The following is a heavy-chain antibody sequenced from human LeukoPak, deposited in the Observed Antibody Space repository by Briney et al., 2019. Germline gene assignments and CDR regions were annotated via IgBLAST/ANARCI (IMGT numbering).Heavy chain of an antibody. D-gene: IGHD5-12*01. J-gene: IGHJ4*02. V-gene: IGHV4-30-4*01. CDR3: ARKVYNGYAPFDY. CDR1: GGSISSGDYY. Sequence: PSETLSLTCTVSGGSISSGDYYWSWIRQLPGKGLELIGYIYYSGSTYYNPSLKSRVTISVDTSKNQFSLKLSSVTAADTAVYYCARKVYNGYAPFDYWGQGTLVTVSS. CDR2: IYYSGST.